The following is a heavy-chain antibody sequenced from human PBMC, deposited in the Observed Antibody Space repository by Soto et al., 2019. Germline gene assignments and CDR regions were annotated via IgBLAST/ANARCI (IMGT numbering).Heavy chain of an antibody. D-gene: IGHD2-2*01. CDR2: ISSSGSYM. J-gene: IGHJ4*02. CDR1: GFTFSNYN. Sequence: PGGSLRLSCAASGFTFSNYNMNWVRQAPGKGLEWVSSISSSGSYMYYADSVKGRFTISRDNPKNSLYLQMNGLRAEDTAVYYCERAGIWGGECSVTSCHKTFDYWGQGKPVYVS. CDR3: ERAGIWGGECSVTSCHKTFDY. V-gene: IGHV3-21*01.